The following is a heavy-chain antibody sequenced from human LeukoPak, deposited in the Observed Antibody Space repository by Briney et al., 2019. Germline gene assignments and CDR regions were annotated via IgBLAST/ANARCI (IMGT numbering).Heavy chain of an antibody. CDR3: ARCGIVGAPGADY. CDR2: IYSGGST. Sequence: GGSLRLSCAASGFTFSRHGMHWVRQAPGKGLEWVSVIYSGGSTYYADSVKGRFTISRDNSKNTLYLQMNSLRAEDTAVYYCARCGIVGAPGADYWGQGTLVTASS. D-gene: IGHD1-26*01. J-gene: IGHJ4*02. CDR1: GFTFSRHG. V-gene: IGHV3-66*01.